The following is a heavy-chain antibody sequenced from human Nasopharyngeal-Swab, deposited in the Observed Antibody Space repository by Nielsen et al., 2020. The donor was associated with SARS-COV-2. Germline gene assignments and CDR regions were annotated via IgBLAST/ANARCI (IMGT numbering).Heavy chain of an antibody. Sequence: SETLSLTCAVYGGSCSADYWGWIRQPPGRGLEWIGEINHRRSTNYNPSLKSRVTISVDPSKNQFSLRLSSVTAADTAVYYCARGLSRIVPSPILGLGPYYYYYYMDVWGKGTTVTVSS. V-gene: IGHV4-34*01. CDR1: GGSCSADY. J-gene: IGHJ6*03. CDR3: ARGLSRIVPSPILGLGPYYYYYYMDV. CDR2: INHRRST. D-gene: IGHD7-27*01.